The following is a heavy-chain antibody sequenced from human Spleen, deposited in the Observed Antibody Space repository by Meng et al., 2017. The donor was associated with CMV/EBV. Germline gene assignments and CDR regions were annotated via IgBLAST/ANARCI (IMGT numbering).Heavy chain of an antibody. D-gene: IGHD3-3*01. J-gene: IGHJ4*02. V-gene: IGHV3-23*01. Sequence: SRFTFTDYAMGWVRQAPGKGPEWVSAILGSGGNTYYADSVKSRFSISRDNSRNTLSLQLNSLRADDTALYYCVKGHHPYFWSGYFDAWGRGTLVTVSS. CDR2: ILGSGGNT. CDR3: VKGHHPYFWSGYFDA. CDR1: RFTFTDYA.